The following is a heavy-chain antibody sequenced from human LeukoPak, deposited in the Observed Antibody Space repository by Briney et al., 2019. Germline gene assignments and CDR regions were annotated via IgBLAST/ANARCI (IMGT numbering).Heavy chain of an antibody. CDR3: ARRRMINDWFDP. V-gene: IGHV4-39*01. D-gene: IGHD3-16*01. Sequence: SETLSLTCIVSGDSIISGSHYCDWIRQPPGKGLEWIGSIYYSGSIHYSPSLKSRVTISVDTSKNQFSLKLRSVTAADTAVYYCARRRMINDWFDPWGQGTLVTVST. CDR1: GDSIISGSHY. J-gene: IGHJ5*02. CDR2: IYYSGSI.